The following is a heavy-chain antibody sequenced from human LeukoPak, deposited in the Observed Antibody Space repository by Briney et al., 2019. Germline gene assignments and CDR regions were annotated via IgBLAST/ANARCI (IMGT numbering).Heavy chain of an antibody. Sequence: WVRQAPGKGLGWVGRIRSKIAGGTTEYAAPVKGRFTISRDDSKNTVYLQMNSLETEDTAVYYCSWGNFNYFDYWGQGDLATVSS. CDR3: SWGNFNYFDY. D-gene: IGHD3-16*01. CDR2: IRSKIAGGTT. J-gene: IGHJ4*02. V-gene: IGHV3-15*01.